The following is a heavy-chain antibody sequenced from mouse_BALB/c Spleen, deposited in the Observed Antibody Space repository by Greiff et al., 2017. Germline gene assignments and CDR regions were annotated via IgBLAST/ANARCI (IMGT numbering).Heavy chain of an antibody. V-gene: IGHV5-6-5*01. Sequence: EVKLMESGGGLVKPGGSLKLSCAASGFTFSSYAMSWVRQTPEKRLEWVASISSGGSTYYPDIVKGRFTISRDNARNILYLQMSSLRSEDTAMYYCARYYYGSSSYYFDYWGQGTTLTVSS. J-gene: IGHJ2*01. CDR2: ISSGGST. CDR1: GFTFSSYA. D-gene: IGHD1-1*01. CDR3: ARYYYGSSSYYFDY.